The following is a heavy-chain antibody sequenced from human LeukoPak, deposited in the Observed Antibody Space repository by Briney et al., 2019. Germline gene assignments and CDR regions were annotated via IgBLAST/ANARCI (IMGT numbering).Heavy chain of an antibody. D-gene: IGHD3-22*01. CDR3: AKDRKNLMIVVAVYWYFDL. J-gene: IGHJ2*01. Sequence: GGSLRLPCAASGFTFSSYAMSWVRQAPGKGLEWVSAISGSGGSTYYADSVKGRFTISRDNSKNTLYLQMNSLRAEDTAVYYCAKDRKNLMIVVAVYWYFDLWGRGTLVTVSS. V-gene: IGHV3-23*01. CDR1: GFTFSSYA. CDR2: ISGSGGST.